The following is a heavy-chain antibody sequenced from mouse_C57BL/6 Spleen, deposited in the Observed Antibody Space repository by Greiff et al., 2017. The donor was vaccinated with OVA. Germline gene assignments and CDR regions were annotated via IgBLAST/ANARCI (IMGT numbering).Heavy chain of an antibody. CDR1: GYTFTSYW. V-gene: IGHV1-61*01. J-gene: IGHJ2*02. Sequence: QVQLQQPGAELVKPGASVKMSCKASGYTFTSYWLDWVKQRPGQGLEWIGNIYPSDSNTPYNQKFKDKATVTVDKSSSTAYMQLSSLTSEYSAVYYGARRVNWDLYYMDYWGQGTSLTVSS. CDR2: IYPSDSNT. CDR3: ARRVNWDLYYMDY. D-gene: IGHD4-1*01.